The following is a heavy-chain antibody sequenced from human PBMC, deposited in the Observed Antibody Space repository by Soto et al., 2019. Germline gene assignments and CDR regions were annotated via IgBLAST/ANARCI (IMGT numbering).Heavy chain of an antibody. J-gene: IGHJ5*02. D-gene: IGHD5-18*01. V-gene: IGHV3-30*18. CDR3: AKEGIQLWLNWFDP. CDR1: GFTFSSYG. CDR2: ISYDGSNK. Sequence: PGGSLRLSCAASGFTFSSYGMHWVRQAPGKGLEWVAVISYDGSNKYYADSVKGRFTISRDNSKNTLYLQMNSLRAEDTAVYYCAKEGIQLWLNWFDPWGQGTLVTVSS.